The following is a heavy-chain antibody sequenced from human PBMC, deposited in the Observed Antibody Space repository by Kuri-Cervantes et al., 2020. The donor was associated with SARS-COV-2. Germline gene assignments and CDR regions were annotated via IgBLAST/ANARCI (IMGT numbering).Heavy chain of an antibody. Sequence: ASVKVSCNASGYTFNRFVISLVRQAPGQGLQWVGWINPYNGNTDNVQMLQGRVTMTTDTSTSKAYMELSSLTSEDTAIYYCYCAPKEGFDSWGQGTLVTVSS. V-gene: IGHV1-18*01. CDR2: INPYNGNT. CDR1: GYTFNRFV. D-gene: IGHD2-21*01. CDR3: YCAPKEGFDS. J-gene: IGHJ4*02.